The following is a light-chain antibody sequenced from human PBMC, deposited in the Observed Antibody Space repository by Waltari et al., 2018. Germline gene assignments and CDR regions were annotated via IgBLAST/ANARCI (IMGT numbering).Light chain of an antibody. CDR1: QSVLYSSNNKNY. Sequence: DIVMTQSPDSLAVSLGARATINCKSSQSVLYSSNNKNYLAWYQQKPGQPPKLLIYWASTRESGVPDRLSGSGSGTDFTLTIRSLQAEDVAVYYCQQYYTTPWTFGQGTKVEIK. CDR3: QQYYTTPWT. CDR2: WAS. V-gene: IGKV4-1*01. J-gene: IGKJ1*01.